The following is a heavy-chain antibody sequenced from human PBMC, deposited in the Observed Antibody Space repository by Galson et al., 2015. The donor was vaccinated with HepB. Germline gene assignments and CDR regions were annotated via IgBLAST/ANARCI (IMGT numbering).Heavy chain of an antibody. J-gene: IGHJ6*03. CDR2: LIPIFNTA. CDR3: AGGQTMGADYGDSALWYYYYYMDV. Sequence: SVKVSCKASGGTFSNYSISWVRQAPGQGLEWMGGLIPIFNTANYAQKFQGRVTITADASTSTAYMELSSLRSEDSAVYYCAGGQTMGADYGDSALWYYYYYMDVWGKGTTVTVSS. D-gene: IGHD4-17*01. V-gene: IGHV1-69*13. CDR1: GGTFSNYS.